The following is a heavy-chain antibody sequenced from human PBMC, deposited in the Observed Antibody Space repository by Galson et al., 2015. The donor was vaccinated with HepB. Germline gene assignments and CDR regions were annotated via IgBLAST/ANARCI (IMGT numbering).Heavy chain of an antibody. CDR1: GGSISSYY. CDR3: ARGHRYSSSRTPLDYYYYGMDV. D-gene: IGHD6-13*01. V-gene: IGHV4-59*01. Sequence: CTVSGGSISSYYWSWIRQPPGKGLEWIGYIYYSGSTNYNPSLKSRVTISVDTSKNQFSLKLSSVTAADTAVYYCARGHRYSSSRTPLDYYYYGMDVWGQGTTVTVSS. CDR2: IYYSGST. J-gene: IGHJ6*02.